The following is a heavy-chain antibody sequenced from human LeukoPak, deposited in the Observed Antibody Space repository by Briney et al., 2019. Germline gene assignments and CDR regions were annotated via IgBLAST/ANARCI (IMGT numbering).Heavy chain of an antibody. CDR2: IDPSDSYT. D-gene: IGHD3-9*01. V-gene: IGHV5-10-1*01. Sequence: GESLQISCKGSGYIFTSYWISWVRQMPGKGLEWMGRIDPSDSYTNYSPSFQGHVTISADKSISTAYLQWSSLKASDTAMYYCASSDMNGYGMDVWGKGTTVTVSS. CDR1: GYIFTSYW. CDR3: ASSDMNGYGMDV. J-gene: IGHJ6*04.